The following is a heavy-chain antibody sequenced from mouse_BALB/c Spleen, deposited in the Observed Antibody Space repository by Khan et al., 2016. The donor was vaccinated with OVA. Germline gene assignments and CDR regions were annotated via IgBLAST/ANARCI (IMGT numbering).Heavy chain of an antibody. Sequence: QVQLKESGPGLVAPSQSLSITCTVSGFSLTDYGVSWIRQPPGKGLEWLGVIWGGGITYYNSALKSRLSISKDNSKSQVFFTMNSLQTDDTSMYYCAKHLILYPYYVDYWGQGTTLTVSS. CDR3: AKHLILYPYYVDY. CDR2: IWGGGIT. CDR1: GFSLTDYG. J-gene: IGHJ2*01. V-gene: IGHV2-6-5*01.